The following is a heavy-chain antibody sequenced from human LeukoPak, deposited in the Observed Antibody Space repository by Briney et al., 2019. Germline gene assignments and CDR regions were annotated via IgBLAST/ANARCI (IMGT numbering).Heavy chain of an antibody. CDR2: IYYSGST. Sequence: SETLSLTCTVSGGSISSYYWSWIRQPPGKGLEWIGYIYYSGSTNYNPSLKSRVTISVDTSKKQFSLTLSSVTAADTAVYYCARVFGGDIDYWGQGTLVTVSS. D-gene: IGHD2-21*02. V-gene: IGHV4-59*01. J-gene: IGHJ4*02. CDR1: GGSISSYY. CDR3: ARVFGGDIDY.